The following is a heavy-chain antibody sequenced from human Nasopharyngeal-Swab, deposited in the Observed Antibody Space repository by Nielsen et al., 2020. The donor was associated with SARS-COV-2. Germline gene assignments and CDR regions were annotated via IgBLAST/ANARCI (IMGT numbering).Heavy chain of an antibody. D-gene: IGHD3-16*01. V-gene: IGHV3-30*02. J-gene: IGHJ6*03. CDR3: AKDHKMDSGGGVGYMDV. Sequence: GESLKISCAASGFTFSSYGMHWARQAPGKGLEWVAFIRYDGFNQHYADSVKGRFTISRDSFKNTLYLQLNSLRAEDTAVYYCAKDHKMDSGGGVGYMDVWGKGTTVTVSS. CDR2: IRYDGFNQ. CDR1: GFTFSSYG.